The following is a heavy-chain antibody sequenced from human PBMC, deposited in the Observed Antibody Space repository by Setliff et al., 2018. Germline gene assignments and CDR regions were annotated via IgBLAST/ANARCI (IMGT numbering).Heavy chain of an antibody. Sequence: GVLRLSCAGSGFTFSSHGMNWFRQAPGKGLEWVSYINSWGTAVYYADSVKGRFTISRDNAKNSLYLQMSSLRVEDTAVYFCSRDVYDFRTGLGGPWGQGTRVTVSS. V-gene: IGHV3-48*03. CDR3: SRDVYDFRTGLGGP. D-gene: IGHD3-3*01. J-gene: IGHJ5*02. CDR1: GFTFSSHG. CDR2: INSWGTAV.